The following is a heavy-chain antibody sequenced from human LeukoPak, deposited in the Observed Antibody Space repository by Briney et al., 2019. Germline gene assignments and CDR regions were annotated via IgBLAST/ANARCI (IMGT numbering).Heavy chain of an antibody. V-gene: IGHV3-23*01. CDR2: VSGRGDNT. D-gene: IGHD3-22*01. CDR3: AKRHDSNGPTGYFDY. CDR1: GFTFTSYA. Sequence: PGGSLELSCAASGFTFTSYAVSWVRQAPGKGLEWVSSVSGRGDNTYYADSVKGRFTISRDNSKNTLDLQMNSLRAEDTAVYYCAKRHDSNGPTGYFDYWGQGALVTVSS. J-gene: IGHJ4*02.